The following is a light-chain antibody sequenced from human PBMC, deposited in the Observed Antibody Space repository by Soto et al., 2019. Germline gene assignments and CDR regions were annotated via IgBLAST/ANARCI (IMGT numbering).Light chain of an antibody. CDR2: EVS. CDR3: SSYTSSSTPARV. J-gene: IGLJ3*02. V-gene: IGLV2-14*01. CDR1: SSDVGGYNY. Sequence: QAVVTQPASVSGSPGQSITISCTGTSSDVGGYNYVSWYQQHPGKAPKLMIYEVSNRPSGVSNRFSGSKSGNTASLTISGLQAEDEADYYCSSYTSSSTPARVFGGGTKLTVL.